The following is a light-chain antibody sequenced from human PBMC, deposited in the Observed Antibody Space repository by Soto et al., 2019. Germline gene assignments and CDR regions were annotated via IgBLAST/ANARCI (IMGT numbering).Light chain of an antibody. V-gene: IGLV1-44*01. CDR3: SSYTSSSTPVV. Sequence: QSVLTQPPSASGTPGLRVTFSCSGSSSNIGSNPVSWYQLLPGTAPKLLIYDNERPSGVPDRFSGSKSGNTASLTISGLQAEDEADYYCSSYTSSSTPVVFGGGTKLTVL. J-gene: IGLJ2*01. CDR1: SSNIGSNP. CDR2: DN.